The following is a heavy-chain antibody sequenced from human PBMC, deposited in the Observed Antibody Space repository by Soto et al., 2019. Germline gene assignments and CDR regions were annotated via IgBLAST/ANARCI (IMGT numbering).Heavy chain of an antibody. CDR1: GYSVGDYP. J-gene: IGHJ5*02. D-gene: IGHD6-6*01. CDR3: ARRVVHRPAPS. V-gene: IGHV3-23*01. Sequence: HPRGSLRLSCAVSGYSVGDYPITWVGQLPGQVLEYVSSITKSGDRAFYVDSVKGRFTISRDNSKNTLYLQMNSLSVDDTALYYSARRVVHRPAPSWGQST. CDR2: ITKSGDRA.